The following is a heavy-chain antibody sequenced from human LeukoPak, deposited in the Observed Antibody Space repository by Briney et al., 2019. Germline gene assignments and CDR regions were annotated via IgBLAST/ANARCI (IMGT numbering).Heavy chain of an antibody. Sequence: SQTLSLTCTVSGGSISSGDYYWSWIRQPPGKGLEWIGYIYYSGSTYYNPSLKSRVTISVDTSKNQFSLKLSFVTAADTAVYYCARANGDSIYYYYYYMDVWGKGTTVTVSS. CDR2: IYYSGST. J-gene: IGHJ6*03. D-gene: IGHD4-17*01. CDR3: ARANGDSIYYYYYYMDV. V-gene: IGHV4-30-4*08. CDR1: GGSISSGDYY.